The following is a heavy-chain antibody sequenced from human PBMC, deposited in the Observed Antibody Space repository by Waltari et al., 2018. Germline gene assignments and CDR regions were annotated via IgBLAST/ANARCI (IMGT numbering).Heavy chain of an antibody. D-gene: IGHD3-22*01. Sequence: EVQLVESGGGLVQPGGSLRLSCAASGFTFSSYAMSWVRQAPGKGLEWVSAISGSGGSTYYADSVKGRFTISRDNSMNTLYLQMNSLRAEDTALYYCAKDQGGRTMIVVVDGFDIWGQGTMVTVSS. CDR1: GFTFSSYA. CDR3: AKDQGGRTMIVVVDGFDI. CDR2: ISGSGGST. V-gene: IGHV3-23*04. J-gene: IGHJ3*02.